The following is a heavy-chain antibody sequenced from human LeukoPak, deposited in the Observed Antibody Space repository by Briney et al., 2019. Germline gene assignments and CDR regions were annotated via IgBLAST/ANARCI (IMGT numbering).Heavy chain of an antibody. CDR1: GYTFTSYG. D-gene: IGHD3-10*01. J-gene: IGHJ3*02. Sequence: GASVKVSCKASGYTFTSYGISWVRQAPGQGLEWMGWINPNSGGTNYAQKFQGRVTMTRDTSISTAYMELSRLRSDDTAVYYCARALLRWDAFDIWGQGTMVTVSS. CDR2: INPNSGGT. V-gene: IGHV1-2*02. CDR3: ARALLRWDAFDI.